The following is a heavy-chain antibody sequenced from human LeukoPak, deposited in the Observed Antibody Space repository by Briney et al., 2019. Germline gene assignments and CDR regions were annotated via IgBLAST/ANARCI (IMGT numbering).Heavy chain of an antibody. CDR1: GFTFSSYA. D-gene: IGHD4-23*01. CDR3: AKSPTVDAAFDI. J-gene: IGHJ3*02. V-gene: IGHV3-23*01. CDR2: IGYTGDST. Sequence: GGPLRLSCAPSGFTFSSYAMNWAPQAPGKGREWVSGIGYTGDSTFYADSVKGRFTVSRDSSKNTLFLHMNSLRAEDTALYYCAKSPTVDAAFDIWGQGTMVTVSS.